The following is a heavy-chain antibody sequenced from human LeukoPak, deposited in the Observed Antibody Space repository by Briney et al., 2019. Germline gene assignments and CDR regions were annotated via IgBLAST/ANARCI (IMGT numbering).Heavy chain of an antibody. V-gene: IGHV1-2*02. CDR3: AGDRVGRGWPRPFYFEF. CDR2: MNHKTVAT. Sequence: ALLTVSCQPSGYTFSGYYLPRVRQAPGPRLGCLGWMNHKTVATTYTTTFQARVTLPRDTSLRTASIELTRLRSHDPAIYYCAGDRVGRGWPRPFYFEFWGQGTLVCVSS. J-gene: IGHJ4*02. D-gene: IGHD6-19*01. CDR1: GYTFSGYY.